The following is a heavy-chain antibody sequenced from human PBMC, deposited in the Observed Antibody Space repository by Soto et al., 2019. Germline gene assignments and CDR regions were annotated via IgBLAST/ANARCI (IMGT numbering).Heavy chain of an antibody. CDR3: ARAILASPWFDP. CDR2: VFRSGST. V-gene: IGHV4-4*02. D-gene: IGHD2-2*02. J-gene: IGHJ5*02. Sequence: PSETLSLTCAVSGASITSNNWWTWVRQPPGKGLEWIGGVFRSGSTNYNPSLKSRVTISVDKSKNQFSLRLSSMTAADTAVYYCARAILASPWFDPWGQGTLVTVSS. CDR1: GASITSNNW.